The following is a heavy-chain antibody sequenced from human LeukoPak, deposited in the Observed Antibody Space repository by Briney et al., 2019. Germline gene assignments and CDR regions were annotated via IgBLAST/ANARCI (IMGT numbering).Heavy chain of an antibody. J-gene: IGHJ4*02. V-gene: IGHV4-34*01. CDR3: ASGDYDYFDY. CDR1: GGSFSGYY. CDR2: INHSGST. D-gene: IGHD4-17*01. Sequence: ASETLSLTCAVYGGSFSGYYWSWIRQPPGKGLEWIGEINHSGSTNYNPSLKSRVTISVDKSKNQFSLKLSSVTAADTAVYYCASGDYDYFDYWGQGTLVTVSS.